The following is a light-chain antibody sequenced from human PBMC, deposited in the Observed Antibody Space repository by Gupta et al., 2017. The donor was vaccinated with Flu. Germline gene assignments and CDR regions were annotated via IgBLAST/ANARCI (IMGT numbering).Light chain of an antibody. CDR1: QSISSY. CDR3: QQSYSTPA. Sequence: DIQMTQPPSSLSASVGDRVTITCRASQSISSYLNWYQQKPGTATKLLIYAGSSLQSGVPSRFSGSGSGTDFTLTISSLQPEDFETYYCQQSYSTPAFGQGTKVEIK. J-gene: IGKJ1*01. CDR2: AGS. V-gene: IGKV1-39*01.